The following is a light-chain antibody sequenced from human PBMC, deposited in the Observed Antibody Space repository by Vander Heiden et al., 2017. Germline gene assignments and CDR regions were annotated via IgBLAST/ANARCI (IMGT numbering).Light chain of an antibody. CDR3: QSFDDSSLWV. J-gene: IGLJ3*02. Sequence: NFILTQPPSLSESPEKTVTISCTRTSGSIASNYVQWYQQRPGSSPTTVIYEDNQRPSGVPDRFSGSVDSSSNSAPLTISGLKPEDEADYYCQSFDDSSLWVFGGGTKLTVL. CDR2: EDN. CDR1: SGSIASNY. V-gene: IGLV6-57*01.